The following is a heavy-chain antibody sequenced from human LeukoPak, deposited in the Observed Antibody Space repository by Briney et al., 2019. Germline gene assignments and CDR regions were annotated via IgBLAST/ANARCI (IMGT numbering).Heavy chain of an antibody. CDR3: ARGPSGSWSSRVRYMDV. CDR2: IIPIFGTA. Sequence: GASVKVSCKASGGTFSSYAISWVRQAPGQGLEWMGGIIPIFGTANYAQKLQGRVTMTTDTSTSTAYMELRSLRSDDTAVYYCARGPSGSWSSRVRYMDVWGKGTTVTVSS. D-gene: IGHD6-13*01. J-gene: IGHJ6*03. CDR1: GGTFSSYA. V-gene: IGHV1-69*05.